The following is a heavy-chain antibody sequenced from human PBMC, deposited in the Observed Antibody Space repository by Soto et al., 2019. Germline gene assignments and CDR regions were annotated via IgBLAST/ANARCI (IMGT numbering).Heavy chain of an antibody. Sequence: PGGSLRLSCAASGFTFSSYGMHWVRQAPGKGLEWVAVIWYDGSNKYYADSVKGRFTISRDNSKNTLYLQMNSLRAEDTAVYYCARDFGYDYIWGSYHTSPDYWGQGTLVTVSS. CDR3: ARDFGYDYIWGSYHTSPDY. D-gene: IGHD3-16*02. CDR1: GFTFSSYG. J-gene: IGHJ4*02. CDR2: IWYDGSNK. V-gene: IGHV3-33*01.